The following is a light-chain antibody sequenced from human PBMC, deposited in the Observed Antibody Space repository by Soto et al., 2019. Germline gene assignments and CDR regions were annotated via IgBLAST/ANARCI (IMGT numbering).Light chain of an antibody. CDR1: SSNIGAGYD. J-gene: IGLJ1*01. V-gene: IGLV1-40*01. Sequence: QSVLTQPPSVSGAPGQRVTISCTGSSSNIGAGYDVHWYQQLPGTAPKLLIYGNNNRPSGVPDRFSGSKSGTSASLAITGLQAEDEADYYCQSYDSSLNNYVCGTGTKVTVL. CDR2: GNN. CDR3: QSYDSSLNNYV.